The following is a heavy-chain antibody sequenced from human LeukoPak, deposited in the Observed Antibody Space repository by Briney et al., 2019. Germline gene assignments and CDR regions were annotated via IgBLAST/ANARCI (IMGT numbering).Heavy chain of an antibody. V-gene: IGHV3-21*01. Sequence: PGGSLRLSCTPSGFTFSDYSMNWVRQAPGKGLEWVSPISTSSTYTFYADSVKGRFTISRDNRKNSLYLQMSSLTAEDTAVYYCARDASGFYLYYYMDVWGKGTTVTVSS. D-gene: IGHD6-25*01. J-gene: IGHJ6*03. CDR2: ISTSSTYT. CDR1: GFTFSDYS. CDR3: ARDASGFYLYYYMDV.